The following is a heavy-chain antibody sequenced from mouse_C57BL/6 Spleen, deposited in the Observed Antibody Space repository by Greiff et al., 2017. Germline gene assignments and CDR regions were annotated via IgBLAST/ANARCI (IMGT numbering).Heavy chain of an antibody. CDR3: AREDYRYFDY. V-gene: IGHV1-64*01. D-gene: IGHD1-1*02. CDR2: IHPNSGST. J-gene: IGHJ2*01. Sequence: VQLQQPGAELVKPGASVKLSCKASGYTFTSYWMHWVKQRPGQGLEWIGMIHPNSGSTNYNEKFKSKATLNVDKSSSTAYMQLSSLTSEDSAVYYCAREDYRYFDYWGQGTTLTVSS. CDR1: GYTFTSYW.